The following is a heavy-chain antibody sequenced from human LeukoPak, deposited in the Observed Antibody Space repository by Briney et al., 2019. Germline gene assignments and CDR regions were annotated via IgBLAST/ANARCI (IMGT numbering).Heavy chain of an antibody. J-gene: IGHJ4*02. CDR2: ISGSGGST. CDR3: ANSLQTMQQLDLYYFDY. D-gene: IGHD6-13*01. V-gene: IGHV3-23*01. CDR1: GFTFSSYA. Sequence: PGGSLRLSCAASGFTFSSYAMSWVRQAPGKGLEWVSAISGSGGSTYYADSVKGRFTISRDNSKNTLYLQMNSLRAEDTAVYYCANSLQTMQQLDLYYFDYWGQGTLVTVSS.